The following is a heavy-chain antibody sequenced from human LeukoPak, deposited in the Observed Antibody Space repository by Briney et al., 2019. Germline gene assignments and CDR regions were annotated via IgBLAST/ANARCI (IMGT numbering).Heavy chain of an antibody. D-gene: IGHD3-10*01. CDR2: IYYSGST. V-gene: IGHV4-30-4*01. CDR1: GGSISSGDYS. Sequence: SETLSLTCTVSGGSISSGDYSWSWIRQPPGKGLEWIGYIYYSGSTYYNPSLKSRVTISVDTSKNQFSPKLSSVTAADTAVYYCARAAMVRGVLLNYFDYWGQGTLVTVSS. J-gene: IGHJ4*02. CDR3: ARAAMVRGVLLNYFDY.